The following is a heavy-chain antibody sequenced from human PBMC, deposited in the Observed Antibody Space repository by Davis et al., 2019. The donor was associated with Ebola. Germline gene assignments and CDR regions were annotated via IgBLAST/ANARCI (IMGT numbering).Heavy chain of an antibody. CDR1: GFTFNIFD. Sequence: GGSLRLSCAASGFTFNIFDMHWVRQAPGRGLEWVAFVRSHGSDDHYADSVKGRFTISRDNAKNSLYLQMNSLRDEDTAVYYCAREVATIALDFDYWGQGTLVTVSS. CDR2: VRSHGSDD. V-gene: IGHV3-30*02. CDR3: AREVATIALDFDY. J-gene: IGHJ4*02. D-gene: IGHD5-12*01.